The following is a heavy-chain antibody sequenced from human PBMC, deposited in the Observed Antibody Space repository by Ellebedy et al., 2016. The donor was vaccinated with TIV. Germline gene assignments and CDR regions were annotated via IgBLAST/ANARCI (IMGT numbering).Heavy chain of an antibody. CDR3: AREDGDYPVDALDI. V-gene: IGHV3-30*03. CDR1: GFTFGGFG. J-gene: IGHJ3*02. Sequence: GGSLRLXXPGSGFTFGGFGIHWVRQAPGKGLEWVAVISYDGNKKFYSDSVKGRFTVSRDNSKNILHLHMNNLRIEDTAVYYCAREDGDYPVDALDIWGQGTMVTVSS. D-gene: IGHD4-17*01. CDR2: ISYDGNKK.